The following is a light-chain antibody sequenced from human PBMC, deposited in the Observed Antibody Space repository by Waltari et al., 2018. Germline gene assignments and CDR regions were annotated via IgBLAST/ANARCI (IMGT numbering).Light chain of an antibody. V-gene: IGKV3-15*01. CDR3: QQYDYWPET. CDR1: QSVSNN. CDR2: GAS. J-gene: IGKJ1*01. Sequence: EIVMTQSPATLSVSPGERATLSCRATQSVSNNLAWYQQKPGQAPSLLIYGASTTATGVPARFSGSGSGTEFTLTISSLQSEDFAVYYCQQYDYWPETFGQGTKVEI.